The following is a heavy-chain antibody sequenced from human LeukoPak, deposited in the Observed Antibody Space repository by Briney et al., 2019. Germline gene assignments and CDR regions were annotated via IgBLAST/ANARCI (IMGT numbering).Heavy chain of an antibody. CDR2: IYHSGST. CDR3: ARGGGWLGPQGDSTNFDY. J-gene: IGHJ4*02. Sequence: PSQTLSLTCGVSGDSISSDNYSWSWIRQPPGKGLEWIGYIYHSGSTYYNPSLKSRVTISLNRSKNQFSLKLSSVTAADTAVYYCARGGGWLGPQGDSTNFDYWGQGTLVTVSS. D-gene: IGHD6-19*01. V-gene: IGHV4-30-2*01. CDR1: GDSISSDNYS.